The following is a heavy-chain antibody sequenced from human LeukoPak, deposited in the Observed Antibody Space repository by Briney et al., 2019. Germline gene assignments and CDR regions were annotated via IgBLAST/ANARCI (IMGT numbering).Heavy chain of an antibody. J-gene: IGHJ4*02. CDR3: AKDRARGGATDFDY. D-gene: IGHD3-16*01. Sequence: GGSLRLSCAASGFTFSSYAMSWVRQAPGKGLEWVSAISGSGGSTYYVDSVKGRFTISRDNSKNTLYLQMNSLRAEDTAVYYCAKDRARGGATDFDYWGQGALVTVSS. CDR2: ISGSGGST. V-gene: IGHV3-23*01. CDR1: GFTFSSYA.